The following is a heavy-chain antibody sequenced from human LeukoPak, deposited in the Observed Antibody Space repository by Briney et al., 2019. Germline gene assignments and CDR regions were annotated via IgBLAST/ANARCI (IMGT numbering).Heavy chain of an antibody. CDR1: GFTFSSYG. J-gene: IGHJ4*02. CDR2: IWYDGSNK. D-gene: IGHD6-13*01. V-gene: IGHV3-33*01. Sequence: GGSLRLSCAASGFTFSSYGMHWVRQAPGKGLEWVAVIWYDGSNKYYADSVKGRFTISRDNSKNTLYLQMNSLRAEDTAVYYCARVDSSSWPDYWGQGTLVTVSS. CDR3: ARVDSSSWPDY.